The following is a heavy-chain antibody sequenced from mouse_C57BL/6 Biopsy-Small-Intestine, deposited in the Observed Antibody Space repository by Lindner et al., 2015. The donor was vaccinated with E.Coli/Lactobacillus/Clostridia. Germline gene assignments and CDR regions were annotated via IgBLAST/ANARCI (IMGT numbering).Heavy chain of an antibody. CDR2: INAGNGNT. CDR3: ARDHTGVLSY. J-gene: IGHJ4*01. CDR1: GYSFISYA. V-gene: IGHV1-66*01. D-gene: IGHD1-1*01. Sequence: SVKVSCKASGYSFISYAMHWVRQAPGQRLEWMGWINAGNGNTKYSQKFQGRVTFTRDTSASTAYMEMSSLRFEDTAVYYCARDHTGVLSYWGQGTLVTVSS.